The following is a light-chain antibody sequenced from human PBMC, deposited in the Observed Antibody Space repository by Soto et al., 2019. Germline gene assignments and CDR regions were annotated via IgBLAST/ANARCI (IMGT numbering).Light chain of an antibody. J-gene: IGLJ2*01. V-gene: IGLV2-14*01. Sequence: QSVLTQPASVSGSPGQSITISCTGTSSDVGGYNDVSWYQQHPGKAPKLMIYDVSNRPSGVSNRFSGSKSGNTASLSISGLQAEDEADYYCSSYTSSSTYVVFGGGTKLTV. CDR2: DVS. CDR3: SSYTSSSTYVV. CDR1: SSDVGGYND.